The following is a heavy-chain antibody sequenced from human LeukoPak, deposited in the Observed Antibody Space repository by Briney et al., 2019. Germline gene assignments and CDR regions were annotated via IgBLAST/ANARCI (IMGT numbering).Heavy chain of an antibody. CDR3: ARMMDIAWGMDV. CDR1: GNSISSYY. Sequence: PSETLSLTCTVSGNSISSYYWSWIRQPPGQVLEWIGHIYDSGSTKYNPSLKSRVTISVDTPKNQFSLKLTSVTAADTAVYYCARMMDIAWGMDVWGQGTTVTVSS. D-gene: IGHD2-21*01. V-gene: IGHV4-59*01. CDR2: IYDSGST. J-gene: IGHJ6*02.